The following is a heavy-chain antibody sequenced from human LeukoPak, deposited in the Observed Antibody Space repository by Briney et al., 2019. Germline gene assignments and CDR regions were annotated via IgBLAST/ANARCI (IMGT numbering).Heavy chain of an antibody. CDR3: AREHGAVAGNWFDP. CDR2: IYSGGST. D-gene: IGHD6-19*01. CDR1: GFTVSSNY. V-gene: IGHV3-53*01. Sequence: PGGSLRLSCAASGFTVSSNYMSWVRQAPGKGLEWVSVIYSGGSTYYADSVKGRFTISRDNSKNTLYLQMNSLRAEDTAVYYCAREHGAVAGNWFDPWGQGTLVTVSS. J-gene: IGHJ5*02.